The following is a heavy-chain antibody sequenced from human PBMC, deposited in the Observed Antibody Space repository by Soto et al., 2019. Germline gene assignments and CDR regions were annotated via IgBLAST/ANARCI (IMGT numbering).Heavy chain of an antibody. CDR1: GGTFSSYA. CDR2: FDPEDGET. J-gene: IGHJ3*02. Sequence: GASVKVSCKASGGTFSSYAISWVRQAPGQGLEWMGGFDPEDGETIYAQKFQGRVTMTEDTSTDTAYMELSSLRSEDTAVYYCATTLTGTAPNAFDIWGQGTMVTVSS. D-gene: IGHD1-20*01. CDR3: ATTLTGTAPNAFDI. V-gene: IGHV1-24*01.